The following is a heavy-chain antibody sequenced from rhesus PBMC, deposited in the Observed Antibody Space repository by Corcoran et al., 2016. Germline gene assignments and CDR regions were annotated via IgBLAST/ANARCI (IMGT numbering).Heavy chain of an antibody. CDR3: ARGIITPYFDY. D-gene: IGHD1-26*01. CDR2: IVGSGGTT. Sequence: QLQLQESGPGLVKPSETLSLTCAVSGGSFGSNYWSWFRQPQGKGLEWIGRIVGSGGTTDYNPSLNSRVTSSTDTSKNQFSLKLSSVTAADTAVYYCARGIITPYFDYWGQGVLVTVSS. V-gene: IGHV4-173*01. J-gene: IGHJ4*01. CDR1: GGSFGSNY.